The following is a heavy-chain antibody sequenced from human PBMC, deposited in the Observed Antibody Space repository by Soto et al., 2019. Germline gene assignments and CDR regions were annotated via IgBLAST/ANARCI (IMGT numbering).Heavy chain of an antibody. D-gene: IGHD2-21*02. CDR3: ARSIVVVTALDY. CDR2: INAGNGNT. CDR1: GYTFTSYA. V-gene: IGHV1-3*05. Sequence: QVQLVQSGAEEKKPGASVKVSCKASGYTFTSYAMHWVRQAPGQRLEWMGWINAGNGNTKYSQKFQGRVTITRDTSARTAYMALSSVRSEDTAVYYCARSIVVVTALDYWGQGTLVTVSS. J-gene: IGHJ4*02.